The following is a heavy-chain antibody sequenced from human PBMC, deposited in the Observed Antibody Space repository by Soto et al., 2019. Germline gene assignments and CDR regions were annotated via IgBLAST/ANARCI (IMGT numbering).Heavy chain of an antibody. CDR1: GFTFSSYW. Sequence: EVQLVESGGGLVQPGGSLRLSCAASGFTFSSYWLTWVRQAPGKGLEWVANIKQDGSGKYYVEPVKGRFTISRDNAKNLLYLQMNSLRAEDTAVYYCARFPTYDYIAWGQGTLVTVSS. J-gene: IGHJ5*02. V-gene: IGHV3-7*01. CDR3: ARFPTYDYIA. D-gene: IGHD3-16*01. CDR2: IKQDGSGK.